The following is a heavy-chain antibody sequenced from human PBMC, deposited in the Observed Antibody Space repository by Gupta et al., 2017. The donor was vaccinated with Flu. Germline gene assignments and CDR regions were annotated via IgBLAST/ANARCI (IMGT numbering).Heavy chain of an antibody. J-gene: IGHJ4*02. V-gene: IGHV1-2*04. Sequence: QVQLVQSGAEVKKPGASVKVSCKASGYTFTGYYMHWVRQAPGQGLEWMGWINPNSGGTNYAQKFQGWVTMTRDTSISTAYMELSRLRSDDTAVYYCARGTFIHLIQLWLLLGDYWGQGTLVTVSS. CDR2: INPNSGGT. D-gene: IGHD5-18*01. CDR3: ARGTFIHLIQLWLLLGDY. CDR1: GYTFTGYY.